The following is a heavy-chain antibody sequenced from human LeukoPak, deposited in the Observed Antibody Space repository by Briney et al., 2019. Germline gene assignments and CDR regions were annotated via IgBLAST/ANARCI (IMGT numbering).Heavy chain of an antibody. CDR2: FDPEDGVT. CDR3: ATLGCSGGSCYWGGFDY. CDR1: GYTLTELS. D-gene: IGHD2-15*01. Sequence: GASVKVSCKVSGYTLTELSMHWVRQAPGKGLEWMGGFDPEDGVTIYAQKFQGRVTMTEDTSTDTAYMELSSLRSEDTAVYYCATLGCSGGSCYWGGFDYWGQGTLVTVSS. V-gene: IGHV1-24*01. J-gene: IGHJ4*02.